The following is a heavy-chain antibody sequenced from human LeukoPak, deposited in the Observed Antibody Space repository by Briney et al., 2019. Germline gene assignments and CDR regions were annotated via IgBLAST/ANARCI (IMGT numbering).Heavy chain of an antibody. Sequence: GGSLRLSCAASGFTFSLYSMNWVRQAPGKGLEWVSYISSTSSTIYYADSVKGRFTISRDNAKNSLYLHMGSLRAEDTAVYYCARVNWDYVDYWGQGTLATVSS. CDR2: ISSTSSTI. V-gene: IGHV3-48*01. CDR3: ARVNWDYVDY. CDR1: GFTFSLYS. D-gene: IGHD7-27*01. J-gene: IGHJ4*02.